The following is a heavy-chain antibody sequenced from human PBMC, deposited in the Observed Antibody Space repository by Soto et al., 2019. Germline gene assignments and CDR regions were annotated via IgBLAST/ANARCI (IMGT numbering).Heavy chain of an antibody. Sequence: SETLSLSCTVSGGSISSGGYYWSWIRQHPGKGLEWIGYIYYSGSTYYNPSLKSRVTISVGTSKNQFSLKLSSVIAADTAVYYCARSLITMVPEDDWGQGTLVTVSS. J-gene: IGHJ4*02. V-gene: IGHV4-31*03. D-gene: IGHD3-10*01. CDR1: GGSISSGGYY. CDR2: IYYSGST. CDR3: ARSLITMVPEDD.